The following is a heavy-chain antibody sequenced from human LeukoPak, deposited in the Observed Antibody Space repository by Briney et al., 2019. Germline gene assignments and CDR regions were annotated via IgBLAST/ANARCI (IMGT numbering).Heavy chain of an antibody. CDR3: ARYSSSSRYGMDV. CDR2: INHSGST. Sequence: SATLSLTCAVYGGSFSGYYWSWIRQPPGKGLEWIGEINHSGSTNYNPSLKSRVTISVDTSKNQFSLKLSSVTAADTAVYYCARYSSSSRYGMDVWGQGTTVTVSS. J-gene: IGHJ6*02. CDR1: GGSFSGYY. V-gene: IGHV4-34*01. D-gene: IGHD6-6*01.